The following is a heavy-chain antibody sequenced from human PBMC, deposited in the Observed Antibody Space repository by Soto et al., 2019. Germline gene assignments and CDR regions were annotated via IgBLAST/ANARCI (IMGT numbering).Heavy chain of an antibody. CDR1: GGSISSYY. Sequence: QVQLQESGPGLVKPSETLSLTCTVSGGSISSYYWSWIRQPPGKGLEWIGYIYYSGSTNYNPSLKSRVTISVDTSKNQFSLKLSSVTAADTAVYYCARGGSSWTGVWFDPWGQGTLVTVSS. V-gene: IGHV4-59*08. CDR3: ARGGSSWTGVWFDP. J-gene: IGHJ5*02. CDR2: IYYSGST. D-gene: IGHD6-13*01.